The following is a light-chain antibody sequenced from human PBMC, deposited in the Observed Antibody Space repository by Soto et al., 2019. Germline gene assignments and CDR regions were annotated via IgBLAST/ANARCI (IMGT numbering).Light chain of an antibody. CDR2: LGS. V-gene: IGKV2-28*01. J-gene: IGKJ5*01. CDR3: FQGLQTPPIT. CDR1: QSLQYSNGYNY. Sequence: DIMLTQSPLSLPVIPGEPASISCGSSQSLQYSNGYNYLDWYFQKPGQSPQLLISLGSTRASGVPDRFSGSGSGTDFTLKISRVEADDVGVYYCFQGLQTPPITFGQGARLENK.